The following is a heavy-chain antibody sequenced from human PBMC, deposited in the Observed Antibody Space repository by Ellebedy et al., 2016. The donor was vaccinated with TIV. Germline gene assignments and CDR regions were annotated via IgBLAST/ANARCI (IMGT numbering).Heavy chain of an antibody. V-gene: IGHV3-7*01. D-gene: IGHD5-12*01. CDR2: IKQDGSEK. CDR3: ARDRYIVATRRDFDY. J-gene: IGHJ4*02. Sequence: GGSLRLXXAASGFTFSSYWMSWVRQAPGKGLEWVANIKQDGSEKYYVDSVKGRFTISRDNAKNSLYLQMNSLRAEDTAVYYCARDRYIVATRRDFDYWGQGTLVTVSS. CDR1: GFTFSSYW.